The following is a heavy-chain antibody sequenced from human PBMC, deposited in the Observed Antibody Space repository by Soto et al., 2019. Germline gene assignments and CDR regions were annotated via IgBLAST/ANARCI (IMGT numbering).Heavy chain of an antibody. D-gene: IGHD3-22*01. J-gene: IGHJ4*02. Sequence: QVQLVESGGGVVQPGTSLRLSCAASGFSFSSFGMHWVRQAPGKGLEWVAALSFDGIVKHYADSVQGRFTISRDNSKNTVYLQMNSLRPEDTAMYYCARGGSGYVWFNEFWGQGTLVTVSS. CDR1: GFSFSSFG. CDR3: ARGGSGYVWFNEF. CDR2: LSFDGIVK. V-gene: IGHV3-30*03.